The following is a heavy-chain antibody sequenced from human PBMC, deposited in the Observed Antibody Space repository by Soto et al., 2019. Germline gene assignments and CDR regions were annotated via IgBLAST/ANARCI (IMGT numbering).Heavy chain of an antibody. CDR3: AKDLEKWLVQLGGLDT. CDR1: GFTLSSYF. V-gene: IGHV3-23*01. CDR2: ISNSGGST. J-gene: IGHJ5*02. D-gene: IGHD1-1*01. Sequence: EVQLLESGGGMVQPGGSLRLSCVASGFTLSSYFMTWVRQAPGKGLEWVSAISNSGGSTYYADSVKGRFTISRDNSHNTLYLQMNNLRAEDTARDYCAKDLEKWLVQLGGLDTWGQGAQVTVSS.